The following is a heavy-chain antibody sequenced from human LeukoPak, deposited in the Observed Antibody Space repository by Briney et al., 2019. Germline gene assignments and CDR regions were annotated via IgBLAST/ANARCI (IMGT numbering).Heavy chain of an antibody. J-gene: IGHJ4*02. CDR2: INHSGST. Sequence: SETLSLTCAVYGGSFSGYYWSWIRQPPGKGLEWIGEINHSGSTNYNPSLKSRVTISVDTSKNQFSLKLSSVTAADTAVYYCARGRSVTIFGVVIRLFDYWGQGTLVTVSS. D-gene: IGHD3-3*01. CDR3: ARGRSVTIFGVVIRLFDY. CDR1: GGSFSGYY. V-gene: IGHV4-34*01.